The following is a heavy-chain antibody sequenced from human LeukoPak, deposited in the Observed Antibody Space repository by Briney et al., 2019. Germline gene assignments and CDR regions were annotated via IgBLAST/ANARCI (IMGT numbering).Heavy chain of an antibody. CDR3: ARIAAAGTAPNDY. D-gene: IGHD6-13*01. CDR1: GGSISSYY. V-gene: IGHV4-59*12. J-gene: IGHJ4*02. Sequence: SETLSLTCTVSGGSISSYYWSWIRQPPGKGLEWIGYIYYSGSTNYNPSLKSRDTISVDTSKNQFSLKLSSVTAADTAVYYCARIAAAGTAPNDYWGQGTLVTVSS. CDR2: IYYSGST.